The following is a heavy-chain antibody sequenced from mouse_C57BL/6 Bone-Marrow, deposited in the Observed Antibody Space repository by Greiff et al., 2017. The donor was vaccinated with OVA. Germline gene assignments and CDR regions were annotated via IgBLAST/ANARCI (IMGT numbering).Heavy chain of an antibody. CDR1: GFNIKDDY. J-gene: IGHJ3*01. CDR2: IDPENGDT. V-gene: IGHV14-4*01. D-gene: IGHD2-13*01. Sequence: VQLQQSGAELVRPGASVKLSCTASGFNIKDDYMHWVKQRPEPGLEWIGWIDPENGDTEYASKFQGKATRTADTSSNTAYRQLSSLTSEDTAVYYCTRLWFADWGQGTLVTVSA. CDR3: TRLWFAD.